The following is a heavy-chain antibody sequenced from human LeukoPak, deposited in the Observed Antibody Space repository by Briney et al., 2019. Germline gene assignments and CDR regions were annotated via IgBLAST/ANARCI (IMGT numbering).Heavy chain of an antibody. J-gene: IGHJ4*02. Sequence: VASVKVSCKASGYTFTSYYMHWVRQAPGQGLEWMGITNPSGGSTSYAQKFQGRVTMTRDTSTSTVYMELSSLRSEDTAVYYCARVSIAAAYDYWGQGTLVTVSS. CDR2: TNPSGGST. CDR3: ARVSIAAAYDY. V-gene: IGHV1-46*01. D-gene: IGHD6-13*01. CDR1: GYTFTSYY.